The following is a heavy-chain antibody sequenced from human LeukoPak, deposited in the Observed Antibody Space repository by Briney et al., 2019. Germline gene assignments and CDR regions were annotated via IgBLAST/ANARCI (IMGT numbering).Heavy chain of an antibody. CDR1: GFTFSSYG. Sequence: GGSLRLSCVASGFTFSSYGMHWVRQAPGKGLEWVSFIRYDGSNKYYADSVNGRLTISRDNSKNTLYLQMNSLIAEDTAVYYCAKQDSTEYSYYFDFWGQGTLVTVSS. V-gene: IGHV3-30*02. J-gene: IGHJ4*02. D-gene: IGHD2/OR15-2a*01. CDR3: AKQDSTEYSYYFDF. CDR2: IRYDGSNK.